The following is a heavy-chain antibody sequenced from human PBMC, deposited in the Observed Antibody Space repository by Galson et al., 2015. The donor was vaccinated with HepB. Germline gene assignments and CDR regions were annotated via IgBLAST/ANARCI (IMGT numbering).Heavy chain of an antibody. J-gene: IGHJ3*02. Sequence: SLRLSCAASGFTFSTYGMHWVRQAPGRGLEWVAVISYDGNNKNYADSVEGRFTISRDNSKNTLYLQMNSLRTEDTAVYYCAKVGGWEHRPDAVDIWGQGTMVTVSS. V-gene: IGHV3-30*18. CDR3: AKVGGWEHRPDAVDI. CDR2: ISYDGNNK. CDR1: GFTFSTYG. D-gene: IGHD4-23*01.